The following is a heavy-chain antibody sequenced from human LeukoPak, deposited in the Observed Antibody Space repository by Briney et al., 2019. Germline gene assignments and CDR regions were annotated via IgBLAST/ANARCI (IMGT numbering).Heavy chain of an antibody. D-gene: IGHD2-2*01. V-gene: IGHV3-21*01. CDR3: ARDSSYCSSTSCYGGGYYMDV. Sequence: GGSLRLSCAASGFTFSSYSMNWVRQAPGKELAWVSSISSSSSYIYYADSVKGRFTISRDNAKNSLYLQMNSLRAEDTAVYYCARDSSYCSSTSCYGGGYYMDVWGKGTTVTVSS. J-gene: IGHJ6*03. CDR1: GFTFSSYS. CDR2: ISSSSSYI.